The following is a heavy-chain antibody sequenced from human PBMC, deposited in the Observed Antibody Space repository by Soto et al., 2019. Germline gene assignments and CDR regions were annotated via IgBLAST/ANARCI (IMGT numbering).Heavy chain of an antibody. J-gene: IGHJ5*02. CDR2: IYYSGST. CDR3: ARVGRLITAAGLLDA. D-gene: IGHD6-13*01. V-gene: IGHV4-59*01. Sequence: SETLSLTCTISNGSIFSYYCTFIRHPPFKGLEWIGHIYYSGSTNYNPSLKSRLTLSLDTSKNQFSLKLTSVTAADTAVYYCARVGRLITAAGLLDAWGQGTLVTVSS. CDR1: NGSIFSYY.